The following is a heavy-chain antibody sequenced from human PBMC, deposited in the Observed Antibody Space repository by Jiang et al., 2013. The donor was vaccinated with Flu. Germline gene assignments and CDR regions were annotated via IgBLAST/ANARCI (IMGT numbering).Heavy chain of an antibody. Sequence: GAEVKKPGASVKVSCKASGYTFTSYAMHWVRQAPGQRLEWMGWINAGNGNTKYSQKFQGRVTITRDTSASTAYMELSSLRSEDTAVYYCARVLSCYYDSSGYNDYWGQGTLVTVSS. CDR1: GYTFTSYA. D-gene: IGHD3-22*01. CDR3: ARVLSCYYDSSGYNDY. J-gene: IGHJ4*02. CDR2: INAGNGNT. V-gene: IGHV1-3*01.